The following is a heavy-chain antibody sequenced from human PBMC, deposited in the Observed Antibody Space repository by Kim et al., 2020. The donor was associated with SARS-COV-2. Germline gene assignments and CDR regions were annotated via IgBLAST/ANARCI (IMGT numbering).Heavy chain of an antibody. J-gene: IGHJ4*01. CDR3: ERHRDHSTGWYSGGY. CDR1: GYTLSRYS. V-gene: IGHV3-21*01. CDR2: IRSSSSYI. D-gene: IGHD6-19*01. Sequence: GGSLRLSCAASGYTLSRYSMNWVRQAPGKGMEWVSSIRSSSSYIYYADSVKGRFSISRDNAKNIMYLQMHSMRAEDTAVYYCERHRDHSTGWYSGGYWG.